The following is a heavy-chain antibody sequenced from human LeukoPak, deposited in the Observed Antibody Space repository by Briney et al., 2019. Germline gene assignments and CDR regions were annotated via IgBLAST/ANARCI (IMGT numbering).Heavy chain of an antibody. J-gene: IGHJ6*03. CDR3: ARGPFGGSPRTRYYYYMGV. Sequence: GASVKVSCKASGGAFSSYVISWVRQAPGQGVEWMGGISPIFGTANSAPKFQGRVTITKDESTSTAYIELRSLRSEDTAVYYCARGPFGGSPRTRYYYYMGVWDKGPTVTVSS. D-gene: IGHD2-15*01. V-gene: IGHV1-69*05. CDR1: GGAFSSYV. CDR2: ISPIFGTA.